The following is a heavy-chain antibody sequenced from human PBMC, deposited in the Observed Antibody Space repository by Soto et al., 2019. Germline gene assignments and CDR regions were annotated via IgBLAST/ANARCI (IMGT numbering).Heavy chain of an antibody. CDR1: GGSFSSYY. D-gene: IGHD5-18*01. J-gene: IGHJ4*02. Sequence: SETLSLTCAVYGGSFSSYYWSWIRQPPGKGLEWIGEINHSGTTNYHPSLKSRVTISVDTSKNQFSLKLSSVTAADTAVYYCARGPAMANFDYWGQGTLVTVYS. CDR3: ARGPAMANFDY. CDR2: INHSGTT. V-gene: IGHV4-34*01.